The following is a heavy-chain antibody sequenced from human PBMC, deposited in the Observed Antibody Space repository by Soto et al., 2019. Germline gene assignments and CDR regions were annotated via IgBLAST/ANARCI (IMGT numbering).Heavy chain of an antibody. CDR3: TGSSYWYAWFDP. V-gene: IGHV3-23*01. D-gene: IGHD2-2*01. J-gene: IGHJ5*02. Sequence: EVQLLESGGGLVQPGGSLRLSCAASGFTFSSYAMSWVRQATGKGLEWVSAISGSGGSTYYADSVKGRFSISRDNSKNTLYPQMNSLRAEDTAVYYCTGSSYWYAWFDPWGQGTLVTVSS. CDR2: ISGSGGST. CDR1: GFTFSSYA.